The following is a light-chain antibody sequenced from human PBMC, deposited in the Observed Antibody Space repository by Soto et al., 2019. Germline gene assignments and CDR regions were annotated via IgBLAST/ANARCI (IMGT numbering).Light chain of an antibody. V-gene: IGLV2-14*01. Sequence: QSALTRPASVSGSPGQSITISCSGTSSDVGGYDHVSWYQQHPGKGPNLIIHEVDNRPSGVSLRFSGSKSGDTASLTISGLHPEDEADYYCSSYPSSSTLYVFGTGTKVTVL. J-gene: IGLJ1*01. CDR2: EVD. CDR3: SSYPSSSTLYV. CDR1: SSDVGGYDH.